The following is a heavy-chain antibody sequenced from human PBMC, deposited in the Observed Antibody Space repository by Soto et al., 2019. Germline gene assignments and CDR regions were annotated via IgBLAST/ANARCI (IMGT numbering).Heavy chain of an antibody. V-gene: IGHV1-2*02. CDR1: GYTFTGYY. D-gene: IGHD1-20*01. J-gene: IGHJ6*02. CDR3: ARDIMLAPHYGMDV. Sequence: ASVKVSCKASGYTFTGYYMHWVRQAPGQGLEWMGWINPNSGGTNYAQKFQGRVTMTRDTSISTAYMELRRLRSDDTAVYYCARDIMLAPHYGMDVWGQGTTVTVSS. CDR2: INPNSGGT.